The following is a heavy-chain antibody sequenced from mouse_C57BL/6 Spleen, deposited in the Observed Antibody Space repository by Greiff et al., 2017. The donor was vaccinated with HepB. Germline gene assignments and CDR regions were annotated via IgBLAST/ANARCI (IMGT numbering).Heavy chain of an antibody. Sequence: VQLQQSGAELARPGASVKLSCKASGYTFTSYGISWVKQRTGQGLEWIGEIYPRSGNTYYNEKFKGKATLTADKSSSTAYMELRSLTSEDSAVYFGARSMEESYDYWFAYWGQGTLVTVSA. CDR2: IYPRSGNT. CDR3: ARSMEESYDYWFAY. J-gene: IGHJ3*01. V-gene: IGHV1-81*01. D-gene: IGHD2-4*01. CDR1: GYTFTSYG.